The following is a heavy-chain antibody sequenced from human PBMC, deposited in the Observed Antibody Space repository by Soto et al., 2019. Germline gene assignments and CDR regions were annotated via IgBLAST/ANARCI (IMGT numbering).Heavy chain of an antibody. CDR2: ISYDGSSK. V-gene: IGHV3-30*18. D-gene: IGHD2-8*01. Sequence: PGGSLRLSCAASGISFSNYGMHWVRQAPGKGLEWVAVISYDGSSKYHADSVKGRFTISRDNSKNTLHLQMNSLRAEDTAVYYCSKDRRGGRAVLDSWGQGTPVTVSS. CDR1: GISFSNYG. CDR3: SKDRRGGRAVLDS. J-gene: IGHJ4*02.